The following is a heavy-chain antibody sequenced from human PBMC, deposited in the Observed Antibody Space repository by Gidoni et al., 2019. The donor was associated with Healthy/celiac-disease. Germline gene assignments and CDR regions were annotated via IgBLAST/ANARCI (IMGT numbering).Heavy chain of an antibody. CDR1: GFTFSSYS. CDR3: ARDLSRKAARRTFFDY. D-gene: IGHD6-6*01. V-gene: IGHV3-21*01. CDR2: ISSSSSYI. Sequence: EVQLVESGGGLVKPGGSLRLSCAASGFTFSSYSMNWVRQAPGKGLEWVSSISSSSSYIYYADSVKGRFTISRDNAKNSLYLQMNSLRAEDTAVYYCARDLSRKAARRTFFDYWGQGTLVTVSS. J-gene: IGHJ4*02.